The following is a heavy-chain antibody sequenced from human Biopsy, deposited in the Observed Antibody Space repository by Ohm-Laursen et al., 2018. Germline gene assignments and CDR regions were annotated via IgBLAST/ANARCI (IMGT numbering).Heavy chain of an antibody. J-gene: IGHJ5*02. Sequence: SLRLSCAASGFTVSTTYMSWVRQAPGKGPECVSVINGSGGSTYYADPVKGRFTISRDNSRNTLYLQMNSLRADDTAMYYCARDLYDFCGGCPFDPWGQGTLVTVSP. V-gene: IGHV3-53*01. D-gene: IGHD3-3*01. CDR2: INGSGGST. CDR1: GFTVSTTY. CDR3: ARDLYDFCGGCPFDP.